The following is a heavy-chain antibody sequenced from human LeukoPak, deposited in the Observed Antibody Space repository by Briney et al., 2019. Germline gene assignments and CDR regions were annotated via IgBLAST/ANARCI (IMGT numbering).Heavy chain of an antibody. CDR1: GGSISSYY. V-gene: IGHV4-59*01. D-gene: IGHD3-22*01. CDR2: IYYSGST. Sequence: SETLSLTCTVSGGSISSYYWSWIRQPPGKGLEWIGYIYYSGSTNYNPSLKSRVTISVDTSKNQFSLKLSSVTAADTAVYYCARMDYYDSSGYYYAEYFQHWGQGTLVTVSS. J-gene: IGHJ1*01. CDR3: ARMDYYDSSGYYYAEYFQH.